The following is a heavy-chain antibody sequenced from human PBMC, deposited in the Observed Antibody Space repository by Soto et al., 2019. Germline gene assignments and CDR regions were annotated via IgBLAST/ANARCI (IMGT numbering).Heavy chain of an antibody. D-gene: IGHD3-22*01. CDR2: IYPGDSDT. CDR1: GYSFTNYW. V-gene: IGHV5-51*01. CDR3: ARLDYYGSSGYLDF. J-gene: IGHJ4*02. Sequence: GESLKISCKGSGYSFTNYWIGWVRQMPGKGLEWIGIIYPGDSDTRYSPSFQGQVTISADKSISTAYLQWSDLKASDTAMYYCARLDYYGSSGYLDFWGQGTLVTVSS.